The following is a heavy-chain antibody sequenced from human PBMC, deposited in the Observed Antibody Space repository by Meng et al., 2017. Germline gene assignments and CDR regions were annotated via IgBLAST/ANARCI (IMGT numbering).Heavy chain of an antibody. CDR1: GFTFSSYA. CDR3: ARDTYYDSSGYTFDY. CDR2: ISYDGSNK. J-gene: IGHJ4*02. Sequence: LSLTCAASGFTFSSYAMHWVRQAPGKGLEWVAVISYDGSNKYYADSVKGRFTISRDNSKNTLYLQMNSLRAEDTAVYYCARDTYYDSSGYTFDYWGQGTLVTVSS. V-gene: IGHV3-30*01. D-gene: IGHD3-22*01.